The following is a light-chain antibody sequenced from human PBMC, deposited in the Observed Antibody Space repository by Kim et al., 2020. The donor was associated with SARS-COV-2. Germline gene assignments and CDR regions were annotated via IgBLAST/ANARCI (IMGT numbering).Light chain of an antibody. CDR2: SIN. CDR3: ATWDDSLNARV. CDR1: SSNIGSNT. J-gene: IGLJ3*02. V-gene: IGLV1-44*01. Sequence: GQWVTIPCSGSSSNIGSNTVNWYQQVPGTAPKLLIYSINQRPSGVPDRFSGSKSGTSASLAISGLQSEDEADYYCATWDDSLNARVFGGGTQLTVL.